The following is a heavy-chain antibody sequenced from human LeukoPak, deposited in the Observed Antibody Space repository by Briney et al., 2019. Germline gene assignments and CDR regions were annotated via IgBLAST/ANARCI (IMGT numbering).Heavy chain of an antibody. CDR1: GFIFSRNW. CDR2: IKEDGSEK. J-gene: IGHJ4*02. V-gene: IGHV3-7*01. CDR3: ARRYYYDSSGYRY. Sequence: PGGSLRLSCAASGFIFSRNWMTWVRQAPGKGLEWVANIKEDGSEKYYVDSVKGRFTISRDNAKNSLSLEMNSLRAEDTAVYYCARRYYYDSSGYRYWGQGTLVTVSS. D-gene: IGHD3-22*01.